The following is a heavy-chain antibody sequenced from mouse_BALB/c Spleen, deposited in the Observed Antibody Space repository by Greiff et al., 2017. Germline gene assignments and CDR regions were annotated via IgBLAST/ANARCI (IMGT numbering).Heavy chain of an antibody. J-gene: IGHJ3*01. CDR3: KNSWGFAY. CDR1: GYTFTSYY. V-gene: IGHV1-53*01. Sequence: QVQLQQSGAELVKPGASVKLSCKASGYTFTSYYMYWVKQRPGQGLEWIGEINPSNGGTNFNEKFKGKATLTADKSSSTAYMQLNSLTSEDSAVYFCKNSWGFAYWGQGTLVTVSA. CDR2: INPSNGGT.